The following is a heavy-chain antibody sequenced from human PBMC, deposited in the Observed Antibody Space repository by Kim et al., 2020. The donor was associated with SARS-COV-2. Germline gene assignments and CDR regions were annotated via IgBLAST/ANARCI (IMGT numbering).Heavy chain of an antibody. CDR3: ARHGGLNYYDSSGYVNWFDP. CDR1: GYSFTSYW. CDR2: IYPGDSDT. V-gene: IGHV5-51*01. J-gene: IGHJ5*02. Sequence: ESLKISCKGSGYSFTSYWIGWVRQMPGKGLEWMGIIYPGDSDTRYSPSFQGQVTISADKSISTAYLQWSSLKASDTAMYYCARHGGLNYYDSSGYVNWFDPWGQGTLVTVSS. D-gene: IGHD3-22*01.